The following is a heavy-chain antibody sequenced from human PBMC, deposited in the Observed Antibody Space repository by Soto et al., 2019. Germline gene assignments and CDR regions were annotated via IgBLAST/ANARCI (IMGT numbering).Heavy chain of an antibody. CDR3: LGVSVSLPDYNCGMDV. J-gene: IGHJ6*02. V-gene: IGHV3-23*01. CDR2: ISGIGGST. CDR1: GFTFSSYA. D-gene: IGHD3-16*01. Sequence: GWSLRLSWAASGFTFSSYAISWVRQAQGKGLEWVSAISGIGGSTYYADSVKGRFTISRDNSKNTLYLQRNSLRAEDPAVYYRLGVSVSLPDYNCGMDVWGQGTTVTVSS.